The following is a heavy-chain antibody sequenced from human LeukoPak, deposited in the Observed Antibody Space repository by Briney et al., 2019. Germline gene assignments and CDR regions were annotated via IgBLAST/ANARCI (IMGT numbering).Heavy chain of an antibody. CDR1: GFTFSGSA. V-gene: IGHV3-30*02. CDR3: ARYDSGASFDY. CDR2: IRYDGSNT. D-gene: IGHD3-22*01. Sequence: GGSLRLSCAASGFTFSGSAMHWVRQAPGKGLEWVAFIRYDGSNTYYADSVKGRFTISRDNSKNTLYVQMNSLRAEDTAVYYCARYDSGASFDYWGQGTLVTISS. J-gene: IGHJ4*02.